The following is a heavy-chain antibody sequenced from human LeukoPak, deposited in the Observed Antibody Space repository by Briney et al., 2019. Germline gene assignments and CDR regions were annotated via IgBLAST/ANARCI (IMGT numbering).Heavy chain of an antibody. V-gene: IGHV3-53*01. D-gene: IGHD1-1*01. CDR3: AFTGTTGAGDY. Sequence: GGSLRLSCAASGFTVSSNYMSWVRQAPGKGLEWVSVIYSGGSTYYADSVKGRFTISRDNSKNTLYLQMNSLRAEDTDVYYCAFTGTTGAGDYWGQGTLVTVSS. CDR1: GFTVSSNY. CDR2: IYSGGST. J-gene: IGHJ4*02.